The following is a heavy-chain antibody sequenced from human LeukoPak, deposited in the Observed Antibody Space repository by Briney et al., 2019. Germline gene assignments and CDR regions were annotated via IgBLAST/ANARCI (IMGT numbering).Heavy chain of an antibody. CDR2: IYYSGST. CDR1: GGSISSSSYY. J-gene: IGHJ4*02. V-gene: IGHV4-39*01. D-gene: IGHD3-16*01. CDR3: ARHKIGLGESPLDY. Sequence: SETLSLTCIVSGGSISSSSYYWGWIRQPPGKGMEWIGSIYYSGSTYYNPSLKSRLTISVDTSKNQLSLKLSSVTAAGGAVYDCARHKIGLGESPLDYWGQGTLVTVSS.